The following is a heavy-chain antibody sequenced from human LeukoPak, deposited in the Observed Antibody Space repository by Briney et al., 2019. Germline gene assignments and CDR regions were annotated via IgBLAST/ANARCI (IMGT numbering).Heavy chain of an antibody. CDR1: GGSISSYY. D-gene: IGHD3-22*01. Sequence: PSETLSLTCTVSGGSISSYYWSWLRQPAGKGLEWIGRIYTSGSTNYNPSLKSRVTMSVDTSKNQFSLKLSSVTAADTAVYYCATQPRQKYYYDSSGYPFDYWGQGTLVTVSS. CDR2: IYTSGST. CDR3: ATQPRQKYYYDSSGYPFDY. J-gene: IGHJ4*02. V-gene: IGHV4-4*07.